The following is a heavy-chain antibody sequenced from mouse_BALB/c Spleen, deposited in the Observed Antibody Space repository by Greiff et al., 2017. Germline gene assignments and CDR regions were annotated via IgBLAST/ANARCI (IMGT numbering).Heavy chain of an antibody. CDR2: IWGDGST. J-gene: IGHJ2*01. CDR1: GFSLTGYG. V-gene: IGHV2-6-7*01. D-gene: IGHD4-1*01. CDR3: ARQEGSGPFDY. Sequence: VQRVESGPGLVAPSQSLSITCTVSGFSLTGYGVNWVRQPPGKGLEWLGMIWGDGSTDYNSALKSRLSISKDNSKSQVFLKMNSLQTDDTARYYCARQEGSGPFDYWGQGTTLTVSS.